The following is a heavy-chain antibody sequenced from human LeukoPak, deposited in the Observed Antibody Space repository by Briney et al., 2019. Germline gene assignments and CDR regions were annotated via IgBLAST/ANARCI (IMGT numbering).Heavy chain of an antibody. J-gene: IGHJ4*02. V-gene: IGHV3-48*01. CDR1: GFTFSSYS. Sequence: GGSLRLSCAASGFTFSSYSMNWVRQAPGKGLEWVSYISSSSSTIYYADSVKGRFTISRDNAKNSLYLQMNSLRAEDTAVYYCARDFYDFWSGPTFGGSFDYWGQGTLVTVSS. CDR3: ARDFYDFWSGPTFGGSFDY. D-gene: IGHD3-3*01. CDR2: ISSSSSTI.